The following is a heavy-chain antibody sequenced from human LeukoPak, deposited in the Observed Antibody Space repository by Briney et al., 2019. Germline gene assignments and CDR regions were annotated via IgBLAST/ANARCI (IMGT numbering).Heavy chain of an antibody. CDR2: ISGSGDNT. CDR1: GFTFSNYA. D-gene: IGHD3-16*01. Sequence: AGGSLRLSCAASGFTFSNYAMIWVRQAPGKGLEWVSAISGSGDNTFYADSVKGQFTISRDNSKNTVYLQMSSLRADDTAVYFCARGIGGVPWADYWGQGTLVAASS. V-gene: IGHV3-23*01. CDR3: ARGIGGVPWADY. J-gene: IGHJ4*02.